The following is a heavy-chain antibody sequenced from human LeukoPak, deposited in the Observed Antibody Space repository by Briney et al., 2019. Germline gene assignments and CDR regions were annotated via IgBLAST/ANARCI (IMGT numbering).Heavy chain of an antibody. V-gene: IGHV3-23*01. CDR2: ISGSGGST. D-gene: IGHD1-26*01. CDR1: GFTFSNYA. J-gene: IGHJ4*02. CDR3: AKKWGVGTTTLDYFDY. Sequence: PGGSLRLSCAASGFTFSNYAMSWVRQAPGKGLEWVSGISGSGGSTYYADSVKGRFTISRDNSNNTLYLQMNNLTDEDTAVYYCAKKWGVGTTTLDYFDYWGQGTLVTVSS.